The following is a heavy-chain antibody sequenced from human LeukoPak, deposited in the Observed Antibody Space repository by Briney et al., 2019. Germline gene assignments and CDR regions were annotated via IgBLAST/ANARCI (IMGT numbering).Heavy chain of an antibody. CDR3: ARDVTTYYYDSSGPGYMDV. D-gene: IGHD3-22*01. J-gene: IGHJ6*03. Sequence: SVKVSCKASGGTFSSYAISWVRQAPGQGLEWMGRIIPIFGTANYAQKFQGRDTITTDESTSTAYMELSSLRSEDTAVYYCARDVTTYYYDSSGPGYMDVWGKGTTVTVSS. CDR2: IIPIFGTA. CDR1: GGTFSSYA. V-gene: IGHV1-69*05.